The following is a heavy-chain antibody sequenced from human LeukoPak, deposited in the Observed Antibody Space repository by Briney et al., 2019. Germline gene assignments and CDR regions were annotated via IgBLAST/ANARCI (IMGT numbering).Heavy chain of an antibody. D-gene: IGHD6-13*01. CDR3: ARRSSIAAAGAYYFDY. J-gene: IGHJ4*02. Sequence: GESLKISCKGSGYSFTSYWIGWVRQMPGKGLEWMGIIYPGDSDTRYSPSFQGQVTISADKSISTAYLQWSSLKASDTAMYYCARRSSIAAAGAYYFDYWGQGTLVTVSS. V-gene: IGHV5-51*01. CDR1: GYSFTSYW. CDR2: IYPGDSDT.